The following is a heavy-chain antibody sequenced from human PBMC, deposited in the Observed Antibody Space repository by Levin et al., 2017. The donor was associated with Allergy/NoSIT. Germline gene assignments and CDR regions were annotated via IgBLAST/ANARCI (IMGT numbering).Heavy chain of an antibody. CDR1: GGSVSSGSYY. D-gene: IGHD6-19*01. V-gene: IGHV4-61*01. J-gene: IGHJ3*02. CDR2: IYYSGST. CDR3: ARYPSDSSGWSGAFDI. Sequence: SCTVSGGSVSSGSYYWSWIRQPPGKGLEWIGYIYYSGSTNYNPSLKSRVTISVDTSKNQFSLKLSSVTAADTAVYYCARYPSDSSGWSGAFDIWGQGTMVTVSS.